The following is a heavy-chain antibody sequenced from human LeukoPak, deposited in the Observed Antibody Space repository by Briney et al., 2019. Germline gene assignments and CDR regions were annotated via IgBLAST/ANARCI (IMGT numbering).Heavy chain of an antibody. Sequence: ASVKVSCKASGYTFTSYYMHWVRQAPGQGLEWMGLINPSGGSTSYAQKFQGRVTMTRDTSTSTVYMELSSLRSEDTAVYYCARTDRSGLCRFSGGDCYSLTFWGQGTLVTVSS. CDR1: GYTFTSYY. CDR2: INPSGGST. V-gene: IGHV1-46*01. CDR3: ARTDRSGLCRFSGGDCYSLTF. J-gene: IGHJ4*02. D-gene: IGHD2-21*02.